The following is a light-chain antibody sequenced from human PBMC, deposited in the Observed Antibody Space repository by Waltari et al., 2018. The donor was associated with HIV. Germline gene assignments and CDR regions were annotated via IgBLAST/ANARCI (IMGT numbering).Light chain of an antibody. CDR1: SSDVGGFNY. J-gene: IGLJ2*01. CDR2: DVT. V-gene: IGLV2-11*01. Sequence: QSALTQPRSVSGSPGQSVTISCTGTSSDVGGFNYVSWYQQYPGRAPKLMIYDVTKRPSGVPDRFSGSKSGNTASLTISGLQAEDEADYYCAAWDDSLSALFGGGTKLTVL. CDR3: AAWDDSLSAL.